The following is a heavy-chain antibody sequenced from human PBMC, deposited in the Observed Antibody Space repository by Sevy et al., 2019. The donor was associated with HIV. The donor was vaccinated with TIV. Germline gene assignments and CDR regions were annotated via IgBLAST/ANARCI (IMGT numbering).Heavy chain of an antibody. D-gene: IGHD3-22*01. J-gene: IGHJ3*02. Sequence: ASVKVSCKASGYTFTGYYMHWVRQAPGQGLEWMGWINPNSGGTNYAQKFQGRVTMTRDTSISTAYMELSRLRSDDTAVYYCAREVTEYYDPLGAFDIWGQGTMVTVSS. CDR3: AREVTEYYDPLGAFDI. CDR2: INPNSGGT. CDR1: GYTFTGYY. V-gene: IGHV1-2*02.